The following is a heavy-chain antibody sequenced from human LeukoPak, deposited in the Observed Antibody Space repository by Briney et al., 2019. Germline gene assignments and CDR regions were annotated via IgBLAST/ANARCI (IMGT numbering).Heavy chain of an antibody. CDR3: ARFKRWGDYEVFAFDI. Sequence: SETLSLTCTVSAGSISSYYWSWIRQPPGKGLEWIGFISYSGSTIYSPSLESRVTISVDTSKNQFSLKLSSVTAADTAVYYCARFKRWGDYEVFAFDIWGQGTMVTVSS. CDR1: AGSISSYY. CDR2: ISYSGST. D-gene: IGHD4-17*01. J-gene: IGHJ3*02. V-gene: IGHV4-59*01.